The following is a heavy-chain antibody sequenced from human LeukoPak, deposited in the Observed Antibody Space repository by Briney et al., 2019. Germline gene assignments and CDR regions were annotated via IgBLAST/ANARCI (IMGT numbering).Heavy chain of an antibody. CDR2: IYTSGST. Sequence: ASETLSLTCTVSGGSISSYYWSWIRQPAGKGLEWIGRIYTSGSTNYNPSLKSRVTMSVDTSKNQFSLKLSSVTAADTAVYYCARVLSGYCSGGSCPFDYWGQGTLVTVSS. CDR3: ARVLSGYCSGGSCPFDY. D-gene: IGHD2-15*01. CDR1: GGSISSYY. V-gene: IGHV4-4*07. J-gene: IGHJ4*02.